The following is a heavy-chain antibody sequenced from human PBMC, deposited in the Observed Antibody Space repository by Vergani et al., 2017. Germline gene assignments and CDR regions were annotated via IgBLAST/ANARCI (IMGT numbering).Heavy chain of an antibody. CDR2: LIPIFGTA. V-gene: IGHV1-69*13. Sequence: QVQLVQSGAEVKKPGSSVKVSCKASGGTFSSYAISWVRQAPGQGLEWMGRLIPIFGTANYAQKFQGRVTITADESTITAYMELSSLRSEDTAVYYCARPRFTPYCSGGSCHAEYFQHWGQGTLVTVSS. J-gene: IGHJ1*01. CDR1: GGTFSSYA. D-gene: IGHD2-15*01. CDR3: ARPRFTPYCSGGSCHAEYFQH.